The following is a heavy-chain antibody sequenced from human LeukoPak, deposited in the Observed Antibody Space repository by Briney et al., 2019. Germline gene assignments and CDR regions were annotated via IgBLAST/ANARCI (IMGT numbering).Heavy chain of an antibody. CDR1: GFTFSDYY. D-gene: IGHD3-10*01. V-gene: IGHV3-11*04. J-gene: IGHJ4*02. CDR3: ARGLYGSGSTFDY. CDR2: ISSSGSTI. Sequence: GESLKISCAASGFTFSDYYMSWIRQAPGKGLEWVSYISSSGSTIYYADSVKGRFTISRDNAKNSLYLQMNSLRAEDTAVYYCARGLYGSGSTFDYWGQGTLVTVSS.